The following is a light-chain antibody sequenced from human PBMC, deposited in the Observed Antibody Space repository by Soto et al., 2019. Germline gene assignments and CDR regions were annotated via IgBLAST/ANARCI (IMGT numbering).Light chain of an antibody. CDR3: QQANSFPFT. CDR2: AAS. V-gene: IGKV1-12*01. CDR1: QAISVW. J-gene: IGKJ3*01. Sequence: DIQMTQSPSSVSASVGDRVTITCRASQAISVWLAWYQQKPGKAPGLLIYAASHLHSGVPSRFSGSGSGTDFTITISSLQPEDFATYYCQQANSFPFTFGPGTKVDIK.